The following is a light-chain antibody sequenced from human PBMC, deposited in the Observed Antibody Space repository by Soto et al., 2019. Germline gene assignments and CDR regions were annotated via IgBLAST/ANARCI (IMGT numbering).Light chain of an antibody. Sequence: QPASVSGSPGQSITISCTGTSSDVGGYNYVSWYQQHPGKAPKLMIYDVSDRPSGVSNRFSGSKSGNTASLTISGLQAEDEADYYCSSYTSSTTYVFGTGTKVTVL. CDR3: SSYTSSTTYV. CDR2: DVS. V-gene: IGLV2-14*01. J-gene: IGLJ1*01. CDR1: SSDVGGYNY.